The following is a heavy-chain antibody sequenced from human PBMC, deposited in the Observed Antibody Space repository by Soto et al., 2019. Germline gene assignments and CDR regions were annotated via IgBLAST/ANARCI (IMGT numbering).Heavy chain of an antibody. CDR1: GFTFGDYA. CDR2: IRSNAYGGTA. CDR3: TKRYFGGLDAFDI. V-gene: IGHV3-49*03. Sequence: EVQLVESGGGLVQPGRSLRLSCTASGFTFGDYAMGWFRQAPGKGLEWVGFIRSNAYGGTAEYAASVKGRFTISRDDSMSIAYLQMNSLETEDTAVYYCTKRYFGGLDAFDIWGQGTMVTVSS. J-gene: IGHJ3*02. D-gene: IGHD3-9*01.